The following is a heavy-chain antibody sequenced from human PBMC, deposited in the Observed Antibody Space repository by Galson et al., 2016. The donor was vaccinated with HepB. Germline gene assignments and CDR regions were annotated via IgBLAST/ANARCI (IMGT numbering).Heavy chain of an antibody. D-gene: IGHD6-6*01. V-gene: IGHV3-48*02. CDR3: AKDSSSAL. J-gene: IGHJ2*01. CDR1: GFTFSSSA. CDR2: ISGGSSTI. Sequence: SLRLSCAASGFTFSSSAMNWVRQAPGKGLEWLSHISGGSSTIYYADSVKGRFTVSGDNAKNSLYLQMNSLRDDDTAVYYCAKDSSSALWGRGSLVTVSS.